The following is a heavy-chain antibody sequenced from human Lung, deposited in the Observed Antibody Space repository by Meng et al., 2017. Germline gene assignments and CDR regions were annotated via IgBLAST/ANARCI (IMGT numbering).Heavy chain of an antibody. D-gene: IGHD4-17*01. Sequence: EVQLVESGGGLVKPGGSLTLAWAASGFTFSTYSMNWVRQAPGKGLEWVSSINSGSNYIYYAHSVKGRFTISRDSAKNSVYLQMNSLRAEDTAVYYCARGVDITVTKYHFDYWGQGILVTVSS. J-gene: IGHJ4*02. V-gene: IGHV3-21*01. CDR1: GFTFSTYS. CDR3: ARGVDITVTKYHFDY. CDR2: INSGSNYI.